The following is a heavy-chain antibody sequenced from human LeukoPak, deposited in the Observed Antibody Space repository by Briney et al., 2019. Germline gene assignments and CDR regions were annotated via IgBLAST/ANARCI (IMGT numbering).Heavy chain of an antibody. CDR2: IYSSGST. Sequence: GGSPRLSCAASGFTVSSTYMSWVRQAPGQGLEWVSLIYSSGSTFYADSVEGRFTISRDNSKNTLYLQMNSLRAEDTAMYYCARDSSSFPNYFDFWGQGTLVTVSS. CDR3: ARDSSSFPNYFDF. D-gene: IGHD3-3*02. J-gene: IGHJ4*02. CDR1: GFTVSSTY. V-gene: IGHV3-53*01.